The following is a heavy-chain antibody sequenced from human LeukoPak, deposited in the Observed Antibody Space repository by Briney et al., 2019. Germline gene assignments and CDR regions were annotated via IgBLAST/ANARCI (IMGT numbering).Heavy chain of an antibody. V-gene: IGHV3-23*01. CDR1: GFTFSSYA. Sequence: GGSLRLSCAASGFTFSSYAMSWVRQAPGRGLEWVSAISGSGGSTYYADSVKGRFTISRDNAKNSLYLQMNSLRAEDTAVYYCARDRDYYDSSGYFDYWGQGTLVTVSS. D-gene: IGHD3-22*01. CDR3: ARDRDYYDSSGYFDY. J-gene: IGHJ4*02. CDR2: ISGSGGST.